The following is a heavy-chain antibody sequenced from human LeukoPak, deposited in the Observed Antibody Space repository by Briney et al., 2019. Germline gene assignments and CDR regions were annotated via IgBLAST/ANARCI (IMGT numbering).Heavy chain of an antibody. CDR3: ARGETYYYDSSGYYTGSYFDY. J-gene: IGHJ4*02. CDR2: ISYDGSNK. CDR1: GFTFSSYA. D-gene: IGHD3-22*01. Sequence: GGSLRLSCAASGFTFSSYAMHWVRQAPGKGLEGVAVISYDGSNKYYADSVKGRFTISRDNSKNTLYLQMNSLRAEDTAVYYCARGETYYYDSSGYYTGSYFDYGGQGTLVTVSS. V-gene: IGHV3-30*01.